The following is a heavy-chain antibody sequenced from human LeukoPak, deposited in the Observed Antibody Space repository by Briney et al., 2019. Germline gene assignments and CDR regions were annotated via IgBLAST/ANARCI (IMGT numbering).Heavy chain of an antibody. Sequence: SVKVSCKASGGTFSSYAISWVRQAPGQGLEWMGGIITIFGTANYAQKFQGRVTITADESTSTAYMELSSLRSEDTAVYYCARDIVVVPAASQYYYYYGMDVWGQGTTVTVSS. V-gene: IGHV1-69*01. CDR3: ARDIVVVPAASQYYYYYGMDV. CDR2: IITIFGTA. J-gene: IGHJ6*02. D-gene: IGHD2-2*01. CDR1: GGTFSSYA.